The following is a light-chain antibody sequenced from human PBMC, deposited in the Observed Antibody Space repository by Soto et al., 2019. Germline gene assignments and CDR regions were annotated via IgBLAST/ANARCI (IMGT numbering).Light chain of an antibody. CDR2: AAS. J-gene: IGKJ1*01. CDR1: QGISSY. Sequence: AIRITQSPSSFSASTGDRVTITCRASQGISSYLAWYQQKPGKAPKLLIYAASTLQSGVPSRFSGSGSGTDFTLTISCLQSEDFATYYCQQDYSYPPWTFGQGTKVEIK. V-gene: IGKV1-8*01. CDR3: QQDYSYPPWT.